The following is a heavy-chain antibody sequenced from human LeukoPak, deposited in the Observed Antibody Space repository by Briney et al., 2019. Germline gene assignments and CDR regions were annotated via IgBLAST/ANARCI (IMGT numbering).Heavy chain of an antibody. Sequence: SETLSLTCTVSGGSMFSYYWSWVRQSPGKGLEWIGYIYYTGSTNYNPSLKIRVTISIDMSRTQFSLKLRSVTAADTAVYYCASTYFGSGSFPLDYWGQGTLVTVSS. D-gene: IGHD3-10*01. CDR2: IYYTGST. CDR1: GGSMFSYY. J-gene: IGHJ4*02. CDR3: ASTYFGSGSFPLDY. V-gene: IGHV4-59*01.